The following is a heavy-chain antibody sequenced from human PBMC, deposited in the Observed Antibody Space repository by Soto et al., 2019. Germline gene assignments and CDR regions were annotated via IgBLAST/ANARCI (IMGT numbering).Heavy chain of an antibody. Sequence: EASVKVSCKASGGTFSSYASSWVRQAPGQGLEWMGGIIPIFGTANYAQKFQGRVTITADESTSTAYMELSSLRSEDTAVYYCARGSIAARRYYYYYGMDVWGQGTTVTVSS. CDR1: GGTFSSYA. CDR3: ARGSIAARRYYYYYGMDV. D-gene: IGHD6-6*01. J-gene: IGHJ6*02. CDR2: IIPIFGTA. V-gene: IGHV1-69*13.